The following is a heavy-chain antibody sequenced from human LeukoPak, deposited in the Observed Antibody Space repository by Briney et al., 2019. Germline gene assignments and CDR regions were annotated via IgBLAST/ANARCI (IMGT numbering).Heavy chain of an antibody. D-gene: IGHD2-2*01. V-gene: IGHV4-39*01. CDR2: IYYSGST. J-gene: IGHJ3*02. Sequence: SETLSLTCTVSGGSISSSSYYWGWIRQPPGKGLEWIGSIYYSGSTYYNPSLKSRVTISVDTSKNQFSLTLSSVTAADTAVYYSARHVSVCSSTSCHARVAFDIWGQGTMVTVSS. CDR1: GGSISSSSYY. CDR3: ARHVSVCSSTSCHARVAFDI.